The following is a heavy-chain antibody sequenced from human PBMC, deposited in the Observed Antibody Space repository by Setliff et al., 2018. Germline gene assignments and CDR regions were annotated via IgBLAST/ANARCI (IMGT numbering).Heavy chain of an antibody. D-gene: IGHD3-22*01. CDR1: GGSISSGSFY. V-gene: IGHV4-61*09. J-gene: IGHJ2*01. CDR3: ARDVYLYDSRGYYYEMAQWYFDL. CDR2: IYTSGST. Sequence: SETLSLTCTVSGGSISSGSFYWSWIRQPAGKGLEWIGHIYTSGSTNYNPSLKTRVTISVDTSKNQFSLKLSSVTAADTAVYYCARDVYLYDSRGYYYEMAQWYFDLWGRGTLVTVSS.